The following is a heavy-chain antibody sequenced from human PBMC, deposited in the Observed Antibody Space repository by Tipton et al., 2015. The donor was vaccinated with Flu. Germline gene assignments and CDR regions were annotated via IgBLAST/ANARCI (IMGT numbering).Heavy chain of an antibody. Sequence: SLRLSCAASGFTFSSYSMNWVRQSAGKGLEWVSFISRGSTYIYYADSVKGRFTISRDNSKNTLYLQMNSLRAEDTAVYYCQSGRTNSGVEYWGQGTLVTVSS. J-gene: IGHJ4*02. V-gene: IGHV3-21*01. D-gene: IGHD1-26*01. CDR2: ISRGSTYI. CDR3: QSGRTNSGVEY. CDR1: GFTFSSYS.